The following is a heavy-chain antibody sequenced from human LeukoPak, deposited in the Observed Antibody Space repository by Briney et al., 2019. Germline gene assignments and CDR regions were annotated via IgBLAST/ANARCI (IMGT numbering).Heavy chain of an antibody. J-gene: IGHJ4*02. Sequence: GGSLRLSCAASEFTFSTYAMNWVRQAPGKGLEWVSAISGSGGSTYYADSVKGRFTISRDNSKNTLYLQMNSLRAEDTAVYYCAKTEWEYYFDYWGQGTLVTVSS. CDR3: AKTEWEYYFDY. D-gene: IGHD1-26*01. CDR1: EFTFSTYA. V-gene: IGHV3-23*01. CDR2: ISGSGGST.